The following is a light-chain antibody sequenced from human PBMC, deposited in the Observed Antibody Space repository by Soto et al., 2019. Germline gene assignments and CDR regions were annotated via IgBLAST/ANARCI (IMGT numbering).Light chain of an antibody. CDR1: QNIRNL. CDR2: DAS. CDR3: QQYNTYST. J-gene: IGKJ5*01. Sequence: DIQLTQSPSTLSAAVVDSFTITFRASQNIRNLLAWYQQKPGKAPKPLIYDASTLKTGVPSRFSGSGSGSEFNFTITGLQPDDFATYFCQQYNTYSTFGQGTRLEIK. V-gene: IGKV1-5*01.